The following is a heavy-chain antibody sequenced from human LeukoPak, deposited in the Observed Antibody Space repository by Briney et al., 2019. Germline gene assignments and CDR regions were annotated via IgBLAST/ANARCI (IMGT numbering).Heavy chain of an antibody. V-gene: IGHV1-18*01. CDR3: ARSIHYYDSSGYFL. D-gene: IGHD3-22*01. CDR2: ISGNNGNT. Sequence: ASVKVSCKASGYTFTSYDFNWLRQATGQGPEWMGWISGNNGNTHYAQKFQGRVTMTTETSTSTAYMELKSLRSDDTAVYYCARSIHYYDSSGYFLWGQGTLVTVSS. CDR1: GYTFTSYD. J-gene: IGHJ4*02.